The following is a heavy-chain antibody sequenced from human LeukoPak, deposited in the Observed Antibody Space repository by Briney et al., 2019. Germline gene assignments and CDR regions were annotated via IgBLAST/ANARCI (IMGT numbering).Heavy chain of an antibody. J-gene: IGHJ4*02. CDR2: IYSGGST. V-gene: IGHV3-53*01. CDR3: ARERGYSGHDPFDY. D-gene: IGHD5-12*01. Sequence: PGGSLRLSCAAPGFTVSSNYMSWVRQAPGKGLEWVSVIYSGGSTYYADSVKGRFSISRDNSKNTLYLQMNSLRAEDTAVYYCARERGYSGHDPFDYWGQGTLVTVSS. CDR1: GFTVSSNY.